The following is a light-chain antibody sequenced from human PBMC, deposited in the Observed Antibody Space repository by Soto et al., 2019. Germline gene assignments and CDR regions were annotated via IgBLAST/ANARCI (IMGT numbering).Light chain of an antibody. CDR1: QRIRNY. CDR2: AAS. J-gene: IGKJ2*01. V-gene: IGKV1-39*01. CDR3: QQSYSTPRT. Sequence: DIQMTQSASSLSAAIGDRVTITCRASQRIRNYLNCYQEILGKAPKLLINAASSLQSRVPSRFSGSGSGTDFTLTISSLQPEDSATYYCQQSYSTPRTFGQGPKLEIK.